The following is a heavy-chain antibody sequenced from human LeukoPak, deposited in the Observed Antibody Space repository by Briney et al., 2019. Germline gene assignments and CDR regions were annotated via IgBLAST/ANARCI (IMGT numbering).Heavy chain of an antibody. Sequence: KSSETLSLTCAVSGGSISSGGYSWSWIRQPPGKGLEWIGYIYHSGSTYYNPSLKSRVTISVDRSKNQFSLKLSSVTAADTAVYYCAAMVRGVIDYWGQGTLVTVSS. CDR2: IYHSGST. D-gene: IGHD3-10*01. V-gene: IGHV4-30-2*01. J-gene: IGHJ4*02. CDR3: AAMVRGVIDY. CDR1: GGSISSGGYS.